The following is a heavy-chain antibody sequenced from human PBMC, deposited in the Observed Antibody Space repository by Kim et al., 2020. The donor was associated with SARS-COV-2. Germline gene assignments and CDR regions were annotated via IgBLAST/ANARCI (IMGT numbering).Heavy chain of an antibody. J-gene: IGHJ6*02. CDR3: ARITTVTTMYYYYYGMDV. Sequence: SETLSLTCTVSGGSISSSSYYWGWIRQPPGKGLEWIGSIYYSGSTYYNPSLKSRVTISVDTSKNQFSLKLSSVTAADTAVYYCARITTVTTMYYYYYGMDVWGQGTTVTVSS. V-gene: IGHV4-39*07. CDR2: IYYSGST. D-gene: IGHD4-4*01. CDR1: GGSISSSSYY.